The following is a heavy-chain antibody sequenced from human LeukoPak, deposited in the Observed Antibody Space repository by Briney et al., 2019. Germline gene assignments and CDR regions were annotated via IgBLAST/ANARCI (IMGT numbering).Heavy chain of an antibody. Sequence: ASVKVSCKASGYTFTNYDVNWVRQATGQGLEWMGWMNPTSGKAGFAQRFQGRVSMTRNISISTAYMELSSLRSEDTAVYYCARDFFDGHGYTFYYYGMDVWGQGTTVTVSS. J-gene: IGHJ6*02. V-gene: IGHV1-8*01. CDR3: ARDFFDGHGYTFYYYGMDV. CDR1: GYTFTNYD. D-gene: IGHD3-22*01. CDR2: MNPTSGKA.